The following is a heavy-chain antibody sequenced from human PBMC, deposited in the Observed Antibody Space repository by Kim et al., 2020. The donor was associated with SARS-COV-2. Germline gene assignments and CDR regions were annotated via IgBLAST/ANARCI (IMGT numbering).Heavy chain of an antibody. Sequence: QTLSLTCTVSGGSISSSSYYWGWIRQPPGKGLEWIGSIYYSGSTYYNPSLKSRVTISVDTSKNQFSLKLSSVTAADTAVYYCARWGDLLWFGEPQSDYGMDVWGQGTTVTVSS. CDR1: GGSISSSSYY. CDR3: ARWGDLLWFGEPQSDYGMDV. CDR2: IYYSGST. V-gene: IGHV4-39*07. D-gene: IGHD3-10*01. J-gene: IGHJ6*02.